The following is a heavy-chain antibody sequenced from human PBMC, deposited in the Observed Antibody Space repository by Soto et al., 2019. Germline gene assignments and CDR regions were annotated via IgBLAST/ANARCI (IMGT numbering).Heavy chain of an antibody. CDR3: AKDGWGTVTPTWFDY. D-gene: IGHD4-17*01. Sequence: EVQLLESGGGLVQPGGSLRLSCAASGFTFSSYAMSWVRQAPGKGLEWVSAISGSGGSTYYADSVKGRFTISRDNSKNTLYLQMNSLRAEDMAVYYCAKDGWGTVTPTWFDYWGQGTLVTVSS. V-gene: IGHV3-23*01. J-gene: IGHJ4*02. CDR1: GFTFSSYA. CDR2: ISGSGGST.